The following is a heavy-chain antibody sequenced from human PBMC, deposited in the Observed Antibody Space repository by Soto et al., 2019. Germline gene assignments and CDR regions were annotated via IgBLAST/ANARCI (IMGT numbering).Heavy chain of an antibody. CDR3: ARAPGSYGYYYLDY. V-gene: IGHV4-59*01. J-gene: IGHJ4*02. CDR1: GDSIRSYY. Sequence: QVQLQESGPGLVKPSETLSLTCTVSGDSIRSYYWTWIRQPPGKGLEWIGYISNSGTTNYNSSLKGRLAISLSKSKNQFSLKLGSVTAADTAVYYCARAPGSYGYYYLDYWGQGTVVTVSS. CDR2: ISNSGTT. D-gene: IGHD3-16*01.